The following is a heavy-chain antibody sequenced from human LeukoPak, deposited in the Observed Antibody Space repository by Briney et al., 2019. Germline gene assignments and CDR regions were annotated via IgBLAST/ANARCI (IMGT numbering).Heavy chain of an antibody. J-gene: IGHJ6*03. CDR1: GYTFTSYG. CDR3: AREGGLGGAQLNYYYYYMDV. Sequence: ASVKVSCKASGYTFTSYGISWVRQAPGQGLEWMGWISAYNGNTNYAQKLQGRVTMTTDTSTSTAYMELRSLRSDDTAVYYCAREGGLGGAQLNYYYYYMDVWGKGTTVTVSS. CDR2: ISAYNGNT. V-gene: IGHV1-18*01. D-gene: IGHD6-13*01.